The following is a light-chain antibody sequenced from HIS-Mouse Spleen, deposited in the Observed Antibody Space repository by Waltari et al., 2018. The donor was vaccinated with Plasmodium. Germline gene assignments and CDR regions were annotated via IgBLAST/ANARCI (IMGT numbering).Light chain of an antibody. V-gene: IGLV3-19*01. Sequence: SSELTQDPAVSVALGQTVRITCQGDSLRSYYASWYQQKPGQAPVLVIYGKNNRPSGIPDRFSGSSSGSTASLTITAAQAEDEADYYCNSRDSSGTHGVFGGGTKLTVL. J-gene: IGLJ2*01. CDR3: NSRDSSGTHGV. CDR2: GKN. CDR1: SLRSYY.